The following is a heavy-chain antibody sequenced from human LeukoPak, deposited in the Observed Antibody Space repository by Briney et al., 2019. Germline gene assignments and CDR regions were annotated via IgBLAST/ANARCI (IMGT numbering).Heavy chain of an antibody. CDR3: VRRGSSSLYYFDY. V-gene: IGHV1-46*01. CDR1: GYTFTSFY. Sequence: ASMKVSCKASGYTFTSFYMHWVRQAPGQGLEWMGIINPSGGSTTYAQKFQGRVTMTRDTSTSTVYMELSSLRSEDTAVYYCVRRGSSSLYYFDYRGQGTLVTVSS. J-gene: IGHJ4*02. CDR2: INPSGGST. D-gene: IGHD6-13*01.